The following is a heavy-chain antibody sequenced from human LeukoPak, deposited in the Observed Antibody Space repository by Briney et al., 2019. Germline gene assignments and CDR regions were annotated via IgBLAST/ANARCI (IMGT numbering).Heavy chain of an antibody. V-gene: IGHV4-59*01. CDR3: TRGAGWLIDY. D-gene: IGHD3-16*01. CDR1: GGSISSYY. Sequence: SETLSLTCTVSGGSISSYYWSWIRQLPGKGLEWIGYIYYSGSTNYNPSLKSRVTISVDTSKNQFSLKLNSLTTADTAVYYCTRGAGWLIDYWGQGILVTVSS. J-gene: IGHJ4*02. CDR2: IYYSGST.